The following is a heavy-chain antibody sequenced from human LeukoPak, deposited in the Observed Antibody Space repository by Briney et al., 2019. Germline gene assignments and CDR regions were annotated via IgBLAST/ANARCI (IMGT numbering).Heavy chain of an antibody. D-gene: IGHD5-24*01. CDR1: GGSISSYY. Sequence: SETLSLTCTVSGGSISSYYWSWIRQPPGKGLEWIGYIYYSGSTNYNPSLKSRVTISVDTSKNQFSLKLSSVTAADTAVYYCARVLAEMAAVWRDDVFDIWGQGTMVTVSS. CDR3: ARVLAEMAAVWRDDVFDI. V-gene: IGHV4-59*01. CDR2: IYYSGST. J-gene: IGHJ3*02.